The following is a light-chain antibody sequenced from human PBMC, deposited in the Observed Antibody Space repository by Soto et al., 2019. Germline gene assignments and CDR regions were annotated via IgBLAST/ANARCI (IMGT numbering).Light chain of an antibody. Sequence: AIRMTQSPSSLSASTGDRVTITYRASQGISSYLAWYQQKPGKAPKLLIYAASTLQSGVPSRFSGSGSGTDFTLTISCLQSEDFATYYCQQYYSYPLTFGQGTKVEIK. CDR1: QGISSY. V-gene: IGKV1-8*01. J-gene: IGKJ1*01. CDR2: AAS. CDR3: QQYYSYPLT.